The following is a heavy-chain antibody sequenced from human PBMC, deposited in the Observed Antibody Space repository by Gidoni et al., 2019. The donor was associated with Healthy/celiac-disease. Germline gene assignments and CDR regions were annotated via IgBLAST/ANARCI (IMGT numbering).Heavy chain of an antibody. D-gene: IGHD6-6*01. CDR3: AREEYSSSYYYYGMDV. Sequence: EVQLVESGGGLVKPGGSLRLSCAASGFPFSSYSMDWVRQAPGKGLEWVSSISSSSSYIYYADSVKGRFTISRDNAKNSLYLQMNSLRAEDTAVYYCAREEYSSSYYYYGMDVWGQGTTVTVSS. J-gene: IGHJ6*02. CDR1: GFPFSSYS. CDR2: ISSSSSYI. V-gene: IGHV3-21*01.